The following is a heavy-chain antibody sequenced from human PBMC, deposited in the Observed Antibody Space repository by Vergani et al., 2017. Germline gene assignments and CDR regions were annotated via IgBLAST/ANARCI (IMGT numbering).Heavy chain of an antibody. CDR1: GFTFSSYS. CDR3: ARMSIAARPSHFQH. V-gene: IGHV3-21*01. Sequence: EVQLVESGGGLVKPGGSLRLSCAASGFTFSSYSMNWVRQAPGKGLEWVSSISSSSSYIYYADSVKGRFTISRDNAKNSLYLQMNSLRAEDTAVYYCARMSIAARPSHFQHWGQGTLVTVSS. D-gene: IGHD6-6*01. CDR2: ISSSSSYI. J-gene: IGHJ1*01.